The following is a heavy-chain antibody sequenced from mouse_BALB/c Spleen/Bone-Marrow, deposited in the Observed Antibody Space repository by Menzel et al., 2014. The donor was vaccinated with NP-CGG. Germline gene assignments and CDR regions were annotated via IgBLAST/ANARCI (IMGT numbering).Heavy chain of an antibody. CDR1: GFSLISYG. CDR2: IWSDGST. CDR3: ARHDGYFGAVDY. Sequence: VQLQQSGPGLVAPSQSLSITCTISGFSLISYGVHWVRQPPGKGLEWLVVIWSDGSTTYNSALKSRLSTSKDNSKSQVFLKMNSLLTDDTAIYYCARHDGYFGAVDYWGQGTSVTVSS. V-gene: IGHV2-6-1*01. D-gene: IGHD2-3*01. J-gene: IGHJ4*01.